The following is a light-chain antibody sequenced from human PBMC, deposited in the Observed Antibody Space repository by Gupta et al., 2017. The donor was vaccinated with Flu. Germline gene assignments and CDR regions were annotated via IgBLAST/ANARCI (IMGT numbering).Light chain of an antibody. V-gene: IGLV7-46*01. CDR1: TGDVTSGHY. CDR3: LLYYGGARV. Sequence: TVTLTCGSSTGDVTSGHYPYWFQQTPGQAPKTLISDTSKKHSWTPARFSGSILGGKAALTLSGEPPEDEAEYYCLLYYGGARVFGGGTKLTVL. CDR2: DTS. J-gene: IGLJ3*02.